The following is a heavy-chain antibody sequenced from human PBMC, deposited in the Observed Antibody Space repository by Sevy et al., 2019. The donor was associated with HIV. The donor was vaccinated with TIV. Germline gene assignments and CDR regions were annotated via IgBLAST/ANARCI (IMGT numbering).Heavy chain of an antibody. CDR1: GITFSTYE. CDR2: ISSIGTTI. J-gene: IGHJ4*02. D-gene: IGHD3-10*01. V-gene: IGHV3-48*03. Sequence: GGSLRLSCAASGITFSTYEMNWVRQAPGKGLEWVSYISSIGTTIYYADSVKGRFTISRDNAKNSLYLQMNSLRAEDTAVYYCARGAWRGADYWGQGTLVTVSS. CDR3: ARGAWRGADY.